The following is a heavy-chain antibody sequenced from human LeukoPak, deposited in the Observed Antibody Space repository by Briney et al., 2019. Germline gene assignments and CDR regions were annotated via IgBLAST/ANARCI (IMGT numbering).Heavy chain of an antibody. Sequence: PSETLSLTCAVYGGSFSGYYWSWIRQPPGKGLEWIGEINHSGSTNYNPSLKGRVTISVDTSKNQFSLKLSSVTAADTAVYYCARGVAAAGTNFWTHDSSGWYPQIYYYMDVWGKGTTVTISS. D-gene: IGHD6-19*01. CDR3: ARGVAAAGTNFWTHDSSGWYPQIYYYMDV. CDR1: GGSFSGYY. CDR2: INHSGST. J-gene: IGHJ6*03. V-gene: IGHV4-34*01.